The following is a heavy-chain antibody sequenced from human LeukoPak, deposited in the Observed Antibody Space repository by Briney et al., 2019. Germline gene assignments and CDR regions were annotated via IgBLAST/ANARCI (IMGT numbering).Heavy chain of an antibody. CDR2: MNPNSGTT. J-gene: IGHJ6*03. CDR1: GYTFTNYD. Sequence: LAASVKVSCKASGYTFTNYDINWVRQATGQGLEWMGWMNPNSGTTGYAQKFLGRVTITRNTSISTTYMELSSLRSEDTAVYYCARGRSPGTSMEYYYYMDVWGKGTTVTVSS. CDR3: ARGRSPGTSMEYYYYMDV. V-gene: IGHV1-8*03. D-gene: IGHD1-1*01.